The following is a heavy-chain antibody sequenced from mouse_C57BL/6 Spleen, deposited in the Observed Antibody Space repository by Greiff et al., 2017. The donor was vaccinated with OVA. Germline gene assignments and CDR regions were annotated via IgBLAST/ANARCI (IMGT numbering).Heavy chain of an antibody. CDR1: GYTFTSYW. CDR2: INPSSGYT. J-gene: IGHJ3*01. D-gene: IGHD4-1*01. V-gene: IGHV1-7*01. CDR3: RRSQQSLTGPCAY. Sequence: QVQLQQSGAELAKPGASVKLSCKASGYTFTSYWMHWVKQRPGQGLEWIGYINPSSGYTKYNQKFKDKATLTADKSSSTAYMQLSSLTYGDCAVYCGRRSQQSLTGPCAYWGQGTLVTVSA.